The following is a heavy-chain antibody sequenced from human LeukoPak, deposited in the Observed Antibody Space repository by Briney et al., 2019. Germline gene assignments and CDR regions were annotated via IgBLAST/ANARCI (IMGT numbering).Heavy chain of an antibody. Sequence: GGSLRLSCVGSGFTFSSYTIHWVRQAPGKGPQWVAVISSDGSNTYCADAVRGRFAISRDNSKNTVFLQMNSLRVEDTGVYLCVREGQLWSDLDSWGQGTLVIVSS. J-gene: IGHJ4*02. D-gene: IGHD5-18*01. V-gene: IGHV3-30*17. CDR2: ISSDGSNT. CDR3: VREGQLWSDLDS. CDR1: GFTFSSYT.